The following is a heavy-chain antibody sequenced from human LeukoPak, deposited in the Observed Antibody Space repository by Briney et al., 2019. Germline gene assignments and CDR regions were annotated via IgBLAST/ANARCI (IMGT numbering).Heavy chain of an antibody. J-gene: IGHJ5*02. CDR3: ARGKYCSSTSCYFMDYWFDP. CDR1: GFTFASYV. Sequence: GGSLRLSCAASGFTFASYVMSWVRQAPGKGLEWVSTISVSGDSTYYTDSVKGRFTISRDNSKNTLYLQMNSLRAEDTAVYFRARGKYCSSTSCYFMDYWFDPWGQGTLVTVSS. CDR2: ISVSGDST. D-gene: IGHD2-2*01. V-gene: IGHV3-23*01.